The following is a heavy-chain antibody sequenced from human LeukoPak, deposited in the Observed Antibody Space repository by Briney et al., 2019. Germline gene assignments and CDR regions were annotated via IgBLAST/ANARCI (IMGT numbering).Heavy chain of an antibody. V-gene: IGHV4-4*02. CDR3: ARDASLQTGAFDV. Sequence: PSGTLSLICAVSGGSISRSDWWSWVRQSPGKGLEWIGEIFHSGSTKYNPSLKSRVTIPVDKSKNQFSLNLTSVTAADTAMYYCARDASLQTGAFDVWGQGTMVTVSS. D-gene: IGHD5-24*01. J-gene: IGHJ3*01. CDR2: IFHSGST. CDR1: GGSISRSDW.